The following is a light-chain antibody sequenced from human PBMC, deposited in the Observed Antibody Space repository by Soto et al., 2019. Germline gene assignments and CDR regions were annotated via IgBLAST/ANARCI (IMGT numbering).Light chain of an antibody. CDR3: SSFTTRSTYV. J-gene: IGLJ1*01. Sequence: QSVLTQPPSVSGSPGQSVAISCSGSSSDVGSNNRVSWYQQSPGTAPKLMIYDVTNRPSGVPDRFSGSKSGNTASLTISGLQAEDEADYYCSSFTTRSTYVFGTGTKLTVL. V-gene: IGLV2-18*02. CDR2: DVT. CDR1: SSDVGSNNR.